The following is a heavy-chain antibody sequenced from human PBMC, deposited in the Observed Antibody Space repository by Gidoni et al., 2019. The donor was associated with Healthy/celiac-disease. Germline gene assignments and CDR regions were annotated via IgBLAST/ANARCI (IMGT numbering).Heavy chain of an antibody. J-gene: IGHJ4*02. CDR2: IYYSGRT. Sequence: QLQLQESGPGLVKPSETLSLTCTVSGGPIRSSSYYWGWIRQPPGKGLEWIGSIYYSGRTYYTPSLKSRVTISVDTSKNQFSLKLSSVTAADTAVYYCARIWFGELFSFDYWGQGTLVTVSS. CDR3: ARIWFGELFSFDY. CDR1: GGPIRSSSYY. D-gene: IGHD3-10*01. V-gene: IGHV4-39*01.